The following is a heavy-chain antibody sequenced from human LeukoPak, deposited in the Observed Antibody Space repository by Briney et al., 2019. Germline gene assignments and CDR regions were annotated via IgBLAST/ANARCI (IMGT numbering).Heavy chain of an antibody. J-gene: IGHJ6*03. D-gene: IGHD3-10*01. CDR2: IYHSGDT. CDR3: ARGRSSMVRGYYYYYMDV. Sequence: SGTLSLTCAVSGGSITSNNWWTWVRQPPGKRLEWIGEIYHSGDTNYNPSLKSRVTISVDTSKNQFSLKLSSVTAADTAVYYCARGRSSMVRGYYYYYMDVWGKGTTVTISS. CDR1: GGSITSNNW. V-gene: IGHV4-4*02.